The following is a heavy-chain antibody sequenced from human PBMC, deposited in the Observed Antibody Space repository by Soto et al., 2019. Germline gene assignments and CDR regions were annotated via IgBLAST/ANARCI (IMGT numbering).Heavy chain of an antibody. D-gene: IGHD1-1*01. Sequence: QVQLVQSGPDLKRPGASMKVSCKASGYTFTSYGISWVRQAPGQGLEWMAWISPLKGRTQYSQKAQGRVTLSTDPSSNTTYMGKTTLRVDATAVYYCAMDHGDGPDNWKPGGQGPLVTVS. CDR1: GYTFTSYG. V-gene: IGHV1-18*04. CDR3: AMDHGDGPDNWKP. CDR2: ISPLKGRT. J-gene: IGHJ1*01.